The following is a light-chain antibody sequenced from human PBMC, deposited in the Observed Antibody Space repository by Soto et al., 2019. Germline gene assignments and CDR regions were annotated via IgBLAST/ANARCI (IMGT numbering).Light chain of an antibody. CDR1: SSDVGSYNL. CDR2: EGS. CDR3: CSYAGSITFEAV. J-gene: IGLJ7*01. V-gene: IGLV2-23*03. Sequence: QSALTQPAPVSGSPGQSITISCTGTSSDVGSYNLVSWYQQHPGKAPKLMIYEGSKRPSGVSNRFSGSKSGNTASLTISGLQAEDEADYYCCSYAGSITFEAVFGGGTQLTVL.